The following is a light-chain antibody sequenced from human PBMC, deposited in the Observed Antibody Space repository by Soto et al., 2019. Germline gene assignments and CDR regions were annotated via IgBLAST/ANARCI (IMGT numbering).Light chain of an antibody. Sequence: DIQMTQSPSTLSGSVGDRVTLTCRASQTISSWLAWYKQEPGKAPKLLISAASALQSGVPLRFSVSGSGTEFTLTLSSLKPDVFATDDCQQYKSYWTFGPATKVEIK. J-gene: IGKJ1*01. CDR1: QTISSW. V-gene: IGKV1-5*01. CDR3: QQYKSYWT. CDR2: AAS.